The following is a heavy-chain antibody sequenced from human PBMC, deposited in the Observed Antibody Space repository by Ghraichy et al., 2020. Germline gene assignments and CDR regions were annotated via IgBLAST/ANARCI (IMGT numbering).Heavy chain of an antibody. Sequence: SETLSLTCTVSGGSISSGGYYWSWIRQHPGKGLEWIGYIYYSGSTYYNPSLKSRVTISVDTSKNQFSLKLSSVTAADTAVYYCARDSIIPKGILTGYLFVPYYYGMDVWGQGTTVTVSS. J-gene: IGHJ6*02. V-gene: IGHV4-31*03. CDR3: ARDSIIPKGILTGYLFVPYYYGMDV. CDR1: GGSISSGGYY. CDR2: IYYSGST. D-gene: IGHD3-9*01.